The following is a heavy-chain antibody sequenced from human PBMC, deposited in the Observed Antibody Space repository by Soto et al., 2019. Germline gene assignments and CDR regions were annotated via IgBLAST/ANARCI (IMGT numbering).Heavy chain of an antibody. CDR1: GYTFTNYW. V-gene: IGHV5-10-1*01. Sequence: PGESLKISCKGSGYTFTNYWISWVRQMPGKGLEWMGRIDPSDSYTNYSPSFQGHVTISADKSVGTAYLQWSSLTASDTAMYYCARRMKMAADAPSDYSAMDVWGKGTTVTVSS. CDR2: IDPSDSYT. CDR3: ARRMKMAADAPSDYSAMDV. D-gene: IGHD6-13*01. J-gene: IGHJ6*04.